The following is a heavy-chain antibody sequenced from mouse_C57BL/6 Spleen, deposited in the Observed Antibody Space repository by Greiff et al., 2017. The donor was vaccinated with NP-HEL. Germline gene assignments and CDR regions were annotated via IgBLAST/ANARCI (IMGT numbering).Heavy chain of an antibody. Sequence: EVKLMESGGDLVKPGGSLKLSCAASGFTFSSYGMSWVRQTPDKRLEWVATISSGGSYTYYPDSVKGRFTISRDNAKNTLYLQMSSLKSEDTAMYYCARGRERYFDVWGTGTTVTVSS. CDR3: ARGRERYFDV. CDR1: GFTFSSYG. J-gene: IGHJ1*03. CDR2: ISSGGSYT. V-gene: IGHV5-6*01.